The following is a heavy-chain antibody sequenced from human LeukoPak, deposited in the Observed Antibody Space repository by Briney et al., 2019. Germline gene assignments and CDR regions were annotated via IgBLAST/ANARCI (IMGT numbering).Heavy chain of an antibody. J-gene: IGHJ4*02. CDR2: ITWDGGST. Sequence: PGGSLRLSCAASGFTFDDYTMHWVRQAPGKGLEWVSLITWDGGSTYYADSVKGRFTISRDNSKNSLYLQMNSLRTEDTALYYCAKDLDGGYDYYFDYWGQGTLVTVSS. CDR1: GFTFDDYT. V-gene: IGHV3-43*01. D-gene: IGHD5-12*01. CDR3: AKDLDGGYDYYFDY.